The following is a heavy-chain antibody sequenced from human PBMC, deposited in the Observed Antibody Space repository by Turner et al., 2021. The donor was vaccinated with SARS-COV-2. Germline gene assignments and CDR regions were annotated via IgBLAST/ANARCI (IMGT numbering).Heavy chain of an antibody. Sequence: QLQLQESGPGLVKPSENLSLTCSVPGGSISSSTYYWGWIRQPPGKGLEWIGNIYYSVITYYNPSLKSRVTISVDTSKNQFSLRLSSVTAADTAVYYCARLMDTAMDDNGMDIWGQGTTVTVSS. CDR3: ARLMDTAMDDNGMDI. D-gene: IGHD5-18*01. CDR2: IYYSVIT. J-gene: IGHJ6*02. CDR1: GGSISSSTYY. V-gene: IGHV4-39*01.